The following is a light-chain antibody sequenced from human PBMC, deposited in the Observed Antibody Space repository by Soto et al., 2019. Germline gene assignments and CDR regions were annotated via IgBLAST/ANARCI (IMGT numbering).Light chain of an antibody. CDR2: LGS. J-gene: IGKJ1*01. CDR3: MQTLQTWT. CDR1: QSLLYTNGYNY. Sequence: EIVLTQSPLSLPVTPGEPASISCRSSQSLLYTNGYNYWEWYLQKPGQSPQLLIYLGSNRASGVPDRFSGSGSGTDFTLKISRMEAEDVGIYYCMQTLQTWTFGQGTKVEIK. V-gene: IGKV2-28*01.